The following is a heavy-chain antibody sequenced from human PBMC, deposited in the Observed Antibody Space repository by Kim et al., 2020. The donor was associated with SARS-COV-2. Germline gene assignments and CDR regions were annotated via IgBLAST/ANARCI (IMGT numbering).Heavy chain of an antibody. V-gene: IGHV4-34*01. D-gene: IGHD1-26*01. CDR3: ARGGLTYSGSYFRYYGMDV. Sequence: SETLSLTCAVYGGSFSGYYWSWIRQPPGKGLEWIGEINHSGSTNYNPSLKSRVTISVDTSKNQFSLKLSSVTAADTAVYYCARGGLTYSGSYFRYYGMDVWGQGTTVTVSS. CDR1: GGSFSGYY. J-gene: IGHJ6*02. CDR2: INHSGST.